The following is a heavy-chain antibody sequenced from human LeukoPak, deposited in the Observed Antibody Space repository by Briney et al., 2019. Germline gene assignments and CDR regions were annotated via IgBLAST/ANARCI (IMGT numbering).Heavy chain of an antibody. J-gene: IGHJ4*02. CDR3: ASYFRNYFDY. CDR1: GFIVSFNY. Sequence: GGSLRLSCAASGFIVSFNYMSWVRQAPGKGLEWVANINQDGSEKYYVDSVKGRFTISRDNAKNSLYLQMNSLRAEDTAVYYCASYFRNYFDYWGQGTLVTVSS. CDR2: INQDGSEK. V-gene: IGHV3-7*01. D-gene: IGHD2/OR15-2a*01.